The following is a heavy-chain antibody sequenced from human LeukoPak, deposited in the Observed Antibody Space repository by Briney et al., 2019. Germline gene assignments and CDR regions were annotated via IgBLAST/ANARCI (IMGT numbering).Heavy chain of an antibody. V-gene: IGHV4-39*01. CDR3: ARLPYPYDSSGSPPLDY. CDR1: GGSISSSNYY. CDR2: TYYSGST. Sequence: SETVSLTCTVSGGSISSSNYYWRWIRQPPGKGLEWIGSTYYSGSTYCNPSLKSRVTISVDTSKNQFSLKLSSVTAADTAVYYCARLPYPYDSSGSPPLDYWGQGTLVTVSS. D-gene: IGHD3-22*01. J-gene: IGHJ4*02.